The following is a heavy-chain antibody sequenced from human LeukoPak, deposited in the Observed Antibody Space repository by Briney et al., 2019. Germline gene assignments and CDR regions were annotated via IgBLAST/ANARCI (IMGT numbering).Heavy chain of an antibody. CDR2: IRYDGSNK. J-gene: IGHJ4*02. D-gene: IGHD4-11*01. CDR3: AKDMASRDDYSNLFDY. CDR1: GFTFRTYG. V-gene: IGHV3-30*02. Sequence: GGSLRLSCAASGFTFRTYGMHWVRQSPGRGLEWVSFIRYDGSNKYYADSVKGRFTISRDNSKNTVYLQMSSLRAEDTAVYYCAKDMASRDDYSNLFDYWGQGTLVTVSS.